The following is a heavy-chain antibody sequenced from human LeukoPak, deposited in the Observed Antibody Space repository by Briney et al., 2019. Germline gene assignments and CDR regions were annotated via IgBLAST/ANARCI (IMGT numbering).Heavy chain of an antibody. J-gene: IGHJ4*02. V-gene: IGHV3-30*02. CDR3: AKDRWGAVASFDY. CDR2: IRYDGNNK. D-gene: IGHD6-19*01. Sequence: GGSLRLSCAASGFTFSSYAMSWVRQAPGKGLEWVAVIRYDGNNKYYADSVKGRFTISRDNSKNMLYLQMNSLGTEDTAVYYCAKDRWGAVASFDYWGQGTLVTVSS. CDR1: GFTFSSYA.